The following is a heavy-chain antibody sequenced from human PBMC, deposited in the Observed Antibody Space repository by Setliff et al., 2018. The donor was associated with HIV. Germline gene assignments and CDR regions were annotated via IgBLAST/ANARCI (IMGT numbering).Heavy chain of an antibody. CDR1: GGSFSDYY. V-gene: IGHV4-34*01. CDR3: LLDVPLILRTSPPL. Sequence: PSETLSLTWVVYGGSFSDYYWSWIRQPPGKGLEWIGEINHSGNTTYNPSLKSRVTMSVDTTKNQFSLKLNTVTAADTATYYCLLDVPLILRTSPPLWGQGTPVTVSS. D-gene: IGHD1-7*01. CDR2: INHSGNT. J-gene: IGHJ4*02.